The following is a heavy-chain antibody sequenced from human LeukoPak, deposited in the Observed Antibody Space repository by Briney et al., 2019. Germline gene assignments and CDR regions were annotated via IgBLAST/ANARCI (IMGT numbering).Heavy chain of an antibody. J-gene: IGHJ4*02. CDR3: AGGSTEDNYAYAY. D-gene: IGHD5-18*01. Sequence: SGGSLRLSCAAPGFTLNNYAMIGVRHAPGKGRDCVSSITTSGDSTNYDESVKGRFTISRDNSKNTLYLHMNSLRAEDTAVCYCAGGSTEDNYAYAYWGQGSLVTVSS. CDR2: ITTSGDST. V-gene: IGHV3-23*01. CDR1: GFTLNNYA.